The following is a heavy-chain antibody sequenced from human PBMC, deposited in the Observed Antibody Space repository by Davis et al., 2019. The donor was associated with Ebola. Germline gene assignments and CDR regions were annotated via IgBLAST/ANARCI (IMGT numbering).Heavy chain of an antibody. CDR2: IRSKANSYAT. D-gene: IGHD1-26*01. Sequence: PGGSLRLSCAASGFTFSGSAMHWVRQASGKGLEWVGRIRSKANSYATAYAASVKGRFTISRDDSKNTAYLQMNSLKTEDTAVYYCTLEWERGRFDPWGQGTLVTVSS. J-gene: IGHJ5*02. V-gene: IGHV3-73*01. CDR3: TLEWERGRFDP. CDR1: GFTFSGSA.